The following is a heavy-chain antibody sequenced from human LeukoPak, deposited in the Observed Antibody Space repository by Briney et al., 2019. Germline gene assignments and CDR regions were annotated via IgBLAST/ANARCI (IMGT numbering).Heavy chain of an antibody. Sequence: ESSETLSLTCTVSGGSISSSSYYWGRIRQPPGKGLECIGSIYYSGSTYYNPSLKSRVTISVDTSKNQFSLKLSSVTAADTAVYYCAQGIDSSAPVSDDAFDIWGQGTMVTVSS. J-gene: IGHJ3*02. D-gene: IGHD6-19*01. CDR2: IYYSGST. CDR3: AQGIDSSAPVSDDAFDI. CDR1: GGSISSSSYY. V-gene: IGHV4-39*01.